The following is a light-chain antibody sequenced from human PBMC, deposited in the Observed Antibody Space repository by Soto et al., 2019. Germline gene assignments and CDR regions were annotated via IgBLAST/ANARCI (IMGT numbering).Light chain of an antibody. V-gene: IGKV1-8*01. Sequence: IRMTQSPSSLSASTGDRVNITCRASQGISSYLAWYQQKPGKAPKLLIYAASTLQSGVPSRFSGSGSGTDFTLTISCLQSEDFATYYCQQYYSYPRTFGPGTKVDIK. CDR3: QQYYSYPRT. CDR2: AAS. CDR1: QGISSY. J-gene: IGKJ3*01.